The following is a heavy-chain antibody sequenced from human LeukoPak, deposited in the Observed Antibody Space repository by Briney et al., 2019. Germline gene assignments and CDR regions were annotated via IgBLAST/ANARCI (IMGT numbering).Heavy chain of an antibody. CDR1: GFTFSSYG. D-gene: IGHD3-9*01. CDR2: ISYDGSNK. CDR3: AKGLRYSDN. J-gene: IGHJ4*02. V-gene: IGHV3-30*18. Sequence: GGSLRLSCASSGFTFSSYGMHWVRQAPGKGLEWVAVISYDGSNKYYADSVKGRFTISRDNSKNTLYLQMNSLRADDTAVYYCAKGLRYSDNWGQGTLVTVSS.